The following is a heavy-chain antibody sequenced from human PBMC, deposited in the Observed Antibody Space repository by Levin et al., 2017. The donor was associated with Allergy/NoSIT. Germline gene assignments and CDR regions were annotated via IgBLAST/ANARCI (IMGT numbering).Heavy chain of an antibody. CDR3: ARDSSWYDRDAFDI. CDR1: GFTFDDYG. J-gene: IGHJ3*02. V-gene: IGHV3-20*04. D-gene: IGHD6-13*01. Sequence: GGSLRLSCAASGFTFDDYGMSWVRQAPGKGLEWVSGINWNGGSTGYADSVKGRFTISRDNAKNSLYLQMNSLRAEDTALYYCARDSSWYDRDAFDIWGQGTMVTVSS. CDR2: INWNGGST.